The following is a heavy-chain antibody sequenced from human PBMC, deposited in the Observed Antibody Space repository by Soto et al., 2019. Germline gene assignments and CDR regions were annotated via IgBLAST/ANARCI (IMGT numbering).Heavy chain of an antibody. J-gene: IGHJ6*02. CDR3: ARPLLGPRLLWFGEHSYYGMDV. D-gene: IGHD3-10*01. CDR2: IIPIFGTA. CDR1: GGTFSSYA. V-gene: IGHV1-69*06. Sequence: GASVKVSCKASGGTFSSYAISWVRQAPGQGLEWMGGIIPIFGTANYAQKFQGRVTITADKSTSTAYMELSSLRSEDTAVYYCARPLLGPRLLWFGEHSYYGMDVWGQGTTVTVSS.